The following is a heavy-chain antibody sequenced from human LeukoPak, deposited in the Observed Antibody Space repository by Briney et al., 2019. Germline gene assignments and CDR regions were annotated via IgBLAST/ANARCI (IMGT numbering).Heavy chain of an antibody. CDR3: ARDPGYCSSTNCYGDKWFDP. Sequence: PGGSLRLSCAASGFTFSSYGMHWVRQAPGKGLEWVAVIWYDGSNKYYADSVKGRFTISRDNSKNTLYLQMNSLRAEDTAVYYCARDPGYCSSTNCYGDKWFDPWGQGTLVTVSS. CDR2: IWYDGSNK. V-gene: IGHV3-33*01. J-gene: IGHJ5*02. D-gene: IGHD2-2*01. CDR1: GFTFSSYG.